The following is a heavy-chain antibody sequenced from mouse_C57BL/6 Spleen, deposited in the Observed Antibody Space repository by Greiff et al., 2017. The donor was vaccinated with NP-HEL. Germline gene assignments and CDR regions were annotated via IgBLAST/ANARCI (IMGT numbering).Heavy chain of an antibody. CDR1: GFTFTDYY. CDR2: IRNNANGYTT. CDR3: ASYHYYGSLYFDV. D-gene: IGHD1-1*01. J-gene: IGHJ1*03. V-gene: IGHV7-3*01. Sequence: EVMLVESGGGLVQPGGSLSLSCAASGFTFTDYYMSWVRQPPGKALEWLGFIRNNANGYTTEYSASVKGRFTISRDNSHSILYLRINALRAEASTTYDCASYHYYGSLYFDVWGTGTTVTVSS.